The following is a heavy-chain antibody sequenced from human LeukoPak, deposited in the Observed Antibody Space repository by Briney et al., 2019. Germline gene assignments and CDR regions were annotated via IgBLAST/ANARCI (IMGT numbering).Heavy chain of an antibody. J-gene: IGHJ4*02. V-gene: IGHV4-30-2*01. Sequence: SETLSLTCAVSGGSISSGGYSWSWIRQPPGKGLEWIGYIYHTGSTYYNPSLKSRVTISVDRSKNQFSLKLSSVTAADTAVYYCARVRYYDSSGYYPSSYYFDYWGQGTLVTVSS. D-gene: IGHD3-22*01. CDR2: IYHTGST. CDR1: GGSISSGGYS. CDR3: ARVRYYDSSGYYPSSYYFDY.